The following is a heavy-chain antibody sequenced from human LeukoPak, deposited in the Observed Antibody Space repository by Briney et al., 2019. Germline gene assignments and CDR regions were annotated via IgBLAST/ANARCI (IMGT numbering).Heavy chain of an antibody. J-gene: IGHJ6*02. CDR1: GFTFSSYA. Sequence: GGSLRLSCAASGFTFSSYAMSWVRQAPGKGLEWVSAISGNGEITYYADSVKGRFTISRDNPKNTLYLQMNSLGAEDTAVYYCAREVVIFPDYYYYGMDVWGQGTTVTVSS. D-gene: IGHD2-15*01. CDR2: ISGNGEIT. V-gene: IGHV3-23*01. CDR3: AREVVIFPDYYYYGMDV.